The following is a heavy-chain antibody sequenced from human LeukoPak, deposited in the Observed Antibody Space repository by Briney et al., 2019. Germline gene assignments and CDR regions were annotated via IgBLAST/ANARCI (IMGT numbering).Heavy chain of an antibody. CDR3: ARNPGGIGDY. Sequence: GGSLRLSCAASGFTFSTYGMHWVRQAPGKGLEWVAVVSYDGSSIYYADSVKGRFTISRDNSKNTLYLQMNSLRSEDTAVYYCARNPGGIGDYWGQGTLVTVSS. CDR1: GFTFSTYG. CDR2: VSYDGSSI. V-gene: IGHV3-30*03. D-gene: IGHD4-23*01. J-gene: IGHJ4*02.